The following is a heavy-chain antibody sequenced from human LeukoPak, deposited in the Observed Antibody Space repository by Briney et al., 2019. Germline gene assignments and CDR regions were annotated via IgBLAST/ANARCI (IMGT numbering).Heavy chain of an antibody. J-gene: IGHJ4*02. D-gene: IGHD6-19*01. V-gene: IGHV4-59*01. CDR2: IYYSGST. CDR1: GGSISSYY. Sequence: PSETLSLTCTVSGGSISSYYWSWIRQPPGKGLEWIGYIYYSGSTNYNPSPKSRVTISVDTSKNQFSLKLSSVTAADTAVYYCARSPYSSGWYLKYYFDYWGQGTLVTVSS. CDR3: ARSPYSSGWYLKYYFDY.